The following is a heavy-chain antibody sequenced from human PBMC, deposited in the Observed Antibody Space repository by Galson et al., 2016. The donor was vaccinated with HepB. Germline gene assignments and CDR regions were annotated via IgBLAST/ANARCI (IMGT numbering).Heavy chain of an antibody. V-gene: IGHV3-11*01. CDR3: AREMRNWNEVGDYFDY. Sequence: SLRLSCAASGLTFSDYYMSWIRQAPGKGLEWVSYIYSSDTAIYYADSVKGRFTISRDNAKNSLYLQMNSLRAEDTAVYYCAREMRNWNEVGDYFDYWGQGTLVTVSS. CDR1: GLTFSDYY. CDR2: IYSSDTAI. J-gene: IGHJ4*02. D-gene: IGHD1-1*01.